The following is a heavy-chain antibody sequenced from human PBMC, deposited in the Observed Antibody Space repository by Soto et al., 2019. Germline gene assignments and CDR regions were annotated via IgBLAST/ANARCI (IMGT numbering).Heavy chain of an antibody. CDR3: AHRKKYYYDSSGFSSPFDY. D-gene: IGHD3-22*01. CDR2: IYWNDDK. CDR1: GFSLSTSGVG. Sequence: KESGPTLVKPTQTLTLTCTFSGFSLSTSGVGVGWIRQPPGKALEWLALIYWNDDKRYSPSLKSRLTITKDTSKNQVVLTMTNMDPVDTATYYCAHRKKYYYDSSGFSSPFDYWGQGTLVTVSS. V-gene: IGHV2-5*01. J-gene: IGHJ4*02.